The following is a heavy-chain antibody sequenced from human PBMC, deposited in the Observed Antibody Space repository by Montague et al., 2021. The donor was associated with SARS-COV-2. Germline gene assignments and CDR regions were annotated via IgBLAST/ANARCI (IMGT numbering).Heavy chain of an antibody. J-gene: IGHJ4*02. CDR2: LNEDGSHT. CDR3: ARDVGGRASY. CDR1: EFIFSRYW. D-gene: IGHD1-26*01. Sequence: SLRLSCAASEFIFSRYWMHWVRQIPGKGLVWVSRLNEDGSHTTYADSVKGRFTISRDNARNTLYLQMNSLRVEDTAVYYCARDVGGRASYWGQGILVTVSS. V-gene: IGHV3-74*01.